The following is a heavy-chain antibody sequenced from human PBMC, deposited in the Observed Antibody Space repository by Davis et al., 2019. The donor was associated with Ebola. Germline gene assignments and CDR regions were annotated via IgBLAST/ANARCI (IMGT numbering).Heavy chain of an antibody. J-gene: IGHJ4*02. CDR2: INPNSGGT. Sequence: ASVKVSCKASGYTFTGYYMHWVRQAPGQGLEWMGWINPNSGGTNYAQKFQGRVTMTRDTSISTAYMELSRLRSDDTAVYYCARVECTGGVCYEVDYWGQGTLVTVSS. D-gene: IGHD2-8*02. CDR3: ARVECTGGVCYEVDY. CDR1: GYTFTGYY. V-gene: IGHV1-2*02.